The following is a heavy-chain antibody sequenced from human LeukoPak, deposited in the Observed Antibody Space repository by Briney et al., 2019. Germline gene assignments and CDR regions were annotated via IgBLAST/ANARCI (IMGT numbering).Heavy chain of an antibody. CDR1: GGTFSSYA. CDR2: IIPIFGTA. D-gene: IGHD5-12*01. V-gene: IGHV1-69*13. Sequence: ASVKVSCKASGGTFSSYAISWVRQAPGQGLEWVGGIIPIFGTANYAQKFQGRVTITADESTSTAYMELSSLRSEDTAVYYCARGQRSVDAFDIWGQGTMVTVSS. J-gene: IGHJ3*02. CDR3: ARGQRSVDAFDI.